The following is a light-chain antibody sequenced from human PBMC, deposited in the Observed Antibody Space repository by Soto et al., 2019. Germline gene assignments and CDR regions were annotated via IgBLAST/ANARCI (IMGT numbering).Light chain of an antibody. V-gene: IGLV2-14*01. Sequence: QSALTQPASVSGSPGQSITISCTGTSRDVGGYDYVSWYQQHPGKVPKLMIYDVSSRPSGVSNRFSGSKSGNTASLTISGLQAEDEADYYCSSYASSSTLVFGGATKLTVL. CDR1: SRDVGGYDY. J-gene: IGLJ2*01. CDR2: DVS. CDR3: SSYASSSTLV.